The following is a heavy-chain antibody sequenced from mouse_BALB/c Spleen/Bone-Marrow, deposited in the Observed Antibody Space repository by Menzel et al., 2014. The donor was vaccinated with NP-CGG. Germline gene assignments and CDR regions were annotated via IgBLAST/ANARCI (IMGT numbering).Heavy chain of an antibody. Sequence: EVQLQQSGPELVKPGASVKISCKASGYTFTDYNMHWVKQSHGKSLEWIGYIYPYTGGTGYNQKVKSKATLTVDNSSSTAYMDLRSLTSEDSAVYYCARLGRDYWGQGTTLTVSS. J-gene: IGHJ2*01. CDR2: IYPYTGGT. CDR1: GYTFTDYN. CDR3: ARLGRDY. V-gene: IGHV1S29*02.